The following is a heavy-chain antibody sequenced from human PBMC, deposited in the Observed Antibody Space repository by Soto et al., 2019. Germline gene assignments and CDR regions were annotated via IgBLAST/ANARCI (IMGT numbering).Heavy chain of an antibody. CDR3: ARVYYDFWSGYYTDYYYYGMDV. D-gene: IGHD3-3*01. Sequence: GESLKISCKGSGYSFTSYWISWVCQMPGKGLEWMGRIDPSDSYTNYSPSFQGHVTISADKSISTAYLQWSSLKASDTAMYYCARVYYDFWSGYYTDYYYYGMDVWGQGTTVTVSS. V-gene: IGHV5-10-1*01. CDR2: IDPSDSYT. CDR1: GYSFTSYW. J-gene: IGHJ6*02.